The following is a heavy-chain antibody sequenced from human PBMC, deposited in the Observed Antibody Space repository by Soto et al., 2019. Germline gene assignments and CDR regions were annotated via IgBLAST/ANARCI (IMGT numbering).Heavy chain of an antibody. J-gene: IGHJ6*02. CDR3: AKEETVLVNYYYYYGMDV. Sequence: EVQLLESGGGLVQPGGSLRLSCAASGFTFSSYAMSWVRQAPGMGLEWVSVISGSGYATYYADSVKGRFTVSRDNSNNTVCLQMNSLRAEDTAVYYCAKEETVLVNYYYYYGMDVWGQGTTVTVSS. V-gene: IGHV3-23*01. CDR1: GFTFSSYA. CDR2: ISGSGYAT. D-gene: IGHD4-17*01.